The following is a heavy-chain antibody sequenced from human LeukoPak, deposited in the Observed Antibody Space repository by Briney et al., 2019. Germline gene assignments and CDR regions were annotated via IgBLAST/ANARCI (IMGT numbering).Heavy chain of an antibody. CDR2: ISGSGGST. V-gene: IGHV3-23*01. D-gene: IGHD2-21*02. J-gene: IGHJ6*03. CDR3: AGVVMTAIPNYYYYYKDV. Sequence: PGGSLRLSCATSGFTFGNYAMSWVRQAPGKGLEWVSGISGSGGSTYYAHSVKGRYTISRDNSKNTLYLQMNSLRAEDTAVYYCAGVVMTAIPNYYYYYKDVWGKGTTVTVSS. CDR1: GFTFGNYA.